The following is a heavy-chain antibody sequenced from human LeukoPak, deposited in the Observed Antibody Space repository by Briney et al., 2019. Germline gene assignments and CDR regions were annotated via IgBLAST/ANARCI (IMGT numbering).Heavy chain of an antibody. CDR1: GYTFTNYY. CDR2: INPKSGGT. J-gene: IGHJ6*02. Sequence: GASVKVSCKASGYTFTNYYMHWVRQAPGQGLEWMGWINPKSGGTNYAQKFQGRVTMTRDTSISTAYMELSRLRSDDTAVYYCARDFLSTGGLSYQLQTRFYGMDVWGQGTTVTVSS. V-gene: IGHV1-2*02. CDR3: ARDFLSTGGLSYQLQTRFYGMDV. D-gene: IGHD2-2*01.